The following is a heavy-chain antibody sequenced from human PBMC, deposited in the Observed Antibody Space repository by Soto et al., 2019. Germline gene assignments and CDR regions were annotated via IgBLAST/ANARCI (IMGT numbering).Heavy chain of an antibody. V-gene: IGHV1-46*03. J-gene: IGHJ4*02. CDR3: ASGLPNSSSWYEFDY. CDR1: GYTFTSYY. D-gene: IGHD6-13*01. CDR2: INPSGGST. Sequence: ASVKVSCKASGYTFTSYYMHWVRQAPGQGLEWMGIINPSGGSTSYAQKFQGRVTMTRGTSTSTVYMELSSLRSEDTAVYYCASGLPNSSSWYEFDYWGQGTLVTVSS.